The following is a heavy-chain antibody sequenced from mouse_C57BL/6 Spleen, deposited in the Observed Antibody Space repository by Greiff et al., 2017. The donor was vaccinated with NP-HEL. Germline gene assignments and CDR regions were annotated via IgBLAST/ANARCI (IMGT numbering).Heavy chain of an antibody. D-gene: IGHD3-2*02. CDR1: GYSFTDYN. CDR3: ARSGRERVQGSSGFAY. Sequence: VQLKQSGPELVKPGASVKISCKASGYSFTDYNMNWVKQSNGKSLEWIGVINPNYGTTSYNQKFKGKATLTVDQSSSTAYMQLNSLTSEDSAVYYGARSGRERVQGSSGFAYWGQGTLVTVSA. J-gene: IGHJ3*01. V-gene: IGHV1-39*01. CDR2: INPNYGTT.